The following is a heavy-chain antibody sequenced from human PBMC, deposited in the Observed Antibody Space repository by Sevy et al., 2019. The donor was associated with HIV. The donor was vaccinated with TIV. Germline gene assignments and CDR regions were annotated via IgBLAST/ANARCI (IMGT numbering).Heavy chain of an antibody. V-gene: IGHV3-23*01. CDR2: ISGSGGST. Sequence: GGSLRLSCAASGFTFSSYAMSWVRQAPGKGLEWVSAISGSGGSTYYADSVKGRFTISRDNSKNTLYLQMNSLRAEDTAVYYCAKTAGLGYCSGGSCYSADYWGQRTLVTVSS. CDR1: GFTFSSYA. J-gene: IGHJ4*02. D-gene: IGHD2-15*01. CDR3: AKTAGLGYCSGGSCYSADY.